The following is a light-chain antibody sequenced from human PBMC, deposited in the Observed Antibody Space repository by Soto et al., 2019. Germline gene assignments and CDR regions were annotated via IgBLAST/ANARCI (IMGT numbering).Light chain of an antibody. J-gene: IGKJ2*01. V-gene: IGKV1-39*01. CDR1: QSISSY. CDR3: QQTFSAPVT. Sequence: DIQMTQSPSSLSASVGDRVTITCRASQSISSYLNWYQQKPGEAPKILIYAASTLQSGVPSRFSGRGSGTDVSLTISSLQPEDFATYYCQQTFSAPVTFGQGTRLEIK. CDR2: AAS.